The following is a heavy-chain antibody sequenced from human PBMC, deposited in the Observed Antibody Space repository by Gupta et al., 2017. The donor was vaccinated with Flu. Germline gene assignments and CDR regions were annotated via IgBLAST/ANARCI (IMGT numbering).Heavy chain of an antibody. Sequence: EVQLLESGGGLVQPGGSLRLSCAASGFTFSSYAMSWVPQAPGKGLEWVSAISGSGGSTYYADSVKGRFTISRDNSKNTLYLQMNSLRAEDTAVYYCAKGYCSSTSCYPYYFDYWGQGTLVTVSS. CDR2: ISGSGGST. D-gene: IGHD2-2*01. V-gene: IGHV3-23*01. CDR3: AKGYCSSTSCYPYYFDY. J-gene: IGHJ4*02. CDR1: GFTFSSYA.